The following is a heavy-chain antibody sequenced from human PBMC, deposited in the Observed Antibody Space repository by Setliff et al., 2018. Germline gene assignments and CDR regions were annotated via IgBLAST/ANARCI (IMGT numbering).Heavy chain of an antibody. J-gene: IGHJ3*01. CDR3: ASPRRDDLDTPFDAFDL. CDR1: GVTIGGNNYYY. V-gene: IGHV4-39*07. D-gene: IGHD1-1*01. Sequence: TCSLSGVTIGGNNYYYWAWIRQPPGKGLEWIATIYHRGRTYYNPSLDSRVTISLDTSKNQYSLRLRSVTAADTAVYYCASPRRDDLDTPFDAFDLWGQGTKVTVSS. CDR2: IYHRGRT.